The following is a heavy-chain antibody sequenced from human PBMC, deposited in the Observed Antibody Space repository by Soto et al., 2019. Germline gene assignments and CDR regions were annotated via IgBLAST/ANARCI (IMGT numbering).Heavy chain of an antibody. CDR2: ISAYNGNT. V-gene: IGHV1-18*01. D-gene: IGHD5-18*01. Sequence: QVQLVQSGAEVKKPGASVKVSCKASGYTFTSYGISWVRQAPGQGLEWMGWISAYNGNTNYAQKLQGRVPLNTDTSTSTAYMELRSLRSDDTAVYYCARDTGDWIQLCFVVTGRGMDVWGQGTTVTVSS. CDR3: ARDTGDWIQLCFVVTGRGMDV. J-gene: IGHJ6*02. CDR1: GYTFTSYG.